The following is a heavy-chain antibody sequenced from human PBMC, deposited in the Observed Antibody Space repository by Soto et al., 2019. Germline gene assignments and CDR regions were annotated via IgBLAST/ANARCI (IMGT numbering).Heavy chain of an antibody. V-gene: IGHV3-11*06. CDR2: ISGTSDSI. Sequence: GGSLRLSCAASGFTFSDYYMSWIRQVPGKGLEWVAYISGTSDSIPYADSVKGRFTISRDNAKNSLYLQMNSLRAGDTAVYYCARVDVSAAAGTTDYWGQGTLVTVSS. D-gene: IGHD6-13*01. J-gene: IGHJ4*02. CDR3: ARVDVSAAAGTTDY. CDR1: GFTFSDYY.